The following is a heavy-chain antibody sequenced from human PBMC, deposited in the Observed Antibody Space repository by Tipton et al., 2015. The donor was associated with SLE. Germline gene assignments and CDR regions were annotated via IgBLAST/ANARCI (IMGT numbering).Heavy chain of an antibody. CDR3: ARDSSSWDNYYYGMDV. CDR1: GFTFSSYT. V-gene: IGHV3-21*01. J-gene: IGHJ6*02. CDR2: ISRSSSYI. D-gene: IGHD6-13*01. Sequence: SLRLSCAASGFTFSSYTMNWVRQAPGKGLEWVSSISRSSSYIYYADSVKGRFTISRDNAKNSLYLQMNSLRAEDTAVYYCARDSSSWDNYYYGMDVWGQGTTVTVSS.